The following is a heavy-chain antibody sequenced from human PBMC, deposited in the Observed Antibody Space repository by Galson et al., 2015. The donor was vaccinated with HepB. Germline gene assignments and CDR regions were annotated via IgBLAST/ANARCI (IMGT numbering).Heavy chain of an antibody. D-gene: IGHD5-12*01. Sequence: SLRLSCAASGFSFRNYWMSWVRQAPGKGLEWVANIEQDGREKYYLGSVKGRFTISRDNAKNSLYLHMNSLRAEDTGVYYCARDGYSGSYYDYWGHGTLVTVSS. CDR2: IEQDGREK. V-gene: IGHV3-7*01. CDR1: GFSFRNYW. CDR3: ARDGYSGSYYDY. J-gene: IGHJ4*01.